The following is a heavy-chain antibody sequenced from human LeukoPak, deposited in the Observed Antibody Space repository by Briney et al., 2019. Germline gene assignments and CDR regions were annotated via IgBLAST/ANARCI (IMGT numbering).Heavy chain of an antibody. CDR3: ARGTYGSGSYYRRPLDY. Sequence: GGSLRLSCAASGFTVSSNYMSWVRQAPGKGLEWVSVIYSGGSTYYADSVKGRFTISRDNSKNTLYLQMNSLRAGDTAVYYCARGTYGSGSYYRRPLDYWGQGTLVTVSS. CDR1: GFTVSSNY. V-gene: IGHV3-53*01. D-gene: IGHD3-10*01. J-gene: IGHJ4*02. CDR2: IYSGGST.